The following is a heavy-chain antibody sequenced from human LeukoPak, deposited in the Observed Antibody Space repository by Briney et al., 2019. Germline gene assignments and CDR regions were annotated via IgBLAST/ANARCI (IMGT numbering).Heavy chain of an antibody. CDR3: ARGTTRSWLKRAAAGLGALDY. J-gene: IGHJ4*02. V-gene: IGHV1-18*01. CDR2: ISAYNGNT. Sequence: ASVKVSCKASGYTCTSYGISWVRQAPGQGLEWVGWISAYNGNTNYAQKLQGRVTMTTDTSTSTAYMELRSLRSDDTAVYYCARGTTRSWLKRAAAGLGALDYWGQGTLVTVSS. CDR1: GYTCTSYG. D-gene: IGHD6-13*01.